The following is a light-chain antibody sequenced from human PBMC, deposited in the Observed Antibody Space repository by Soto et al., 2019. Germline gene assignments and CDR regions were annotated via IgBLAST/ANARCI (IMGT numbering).Light chain of an antibody. CDR3: QQYTSWRTWT. CDR1: QGGGRN. CDR2: GAA. Sequence: RAXXAVRARQGGGRNLAGYQQEPGQAPRRLSVGAASRATGNPAIFSCSRSGTEFTLTICRMQTKDFAVYHCQQYTSWRTWTFPQGTKVDIK. V-gene: IGKV3-15*01. J-gene: IGKJ1*01.